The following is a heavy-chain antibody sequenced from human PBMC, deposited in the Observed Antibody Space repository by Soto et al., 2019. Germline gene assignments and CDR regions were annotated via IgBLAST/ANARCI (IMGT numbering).Heavy chain of an antibody. CDR2: IYCNDDN. V-gene: IGHV2-5*01. CDR1: GYSLSTSGVS. CDR3: ANREPNARLGRGFGI. D-gene: IGHD2-8*01. Sequence: PTLMNPTQTLTLTCTLSGYSLSTSGVSVGWIRQPPGKALERLALIYCNDDNRYSPSLRSRLTIAKDTSKNKVGLTMTNVDPVDTATYYCANREPNARLGRGFGIWVQGTMVTVSS. J-gene: IGHJ3*02.